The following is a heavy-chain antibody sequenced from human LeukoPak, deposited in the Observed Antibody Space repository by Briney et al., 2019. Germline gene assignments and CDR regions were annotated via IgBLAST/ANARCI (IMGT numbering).Heavy chain of an antibody. J-gene: IGHJ4*02. CDR1: AFTFISYA. CDR3: AKARDYSTIRAATFDC. V-gene: IGHV3-23*01. CDR2: SSARGGST. D-gene: IGHD6-13*01. Sequence: PGGSLRLSCAASAFTFISYAMSCVRHAPGKGLEWVAASSARGGSTYYADSVKGRFSISRDNSNNTLYLQMNSLRAEDTPLYHCAKARDYSTIRAATFDCGGQGTLVTVSS.